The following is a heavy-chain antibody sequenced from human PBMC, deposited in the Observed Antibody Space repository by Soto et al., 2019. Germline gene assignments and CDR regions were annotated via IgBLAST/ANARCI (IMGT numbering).Heavy chain of an antibody. D-gene: IGHD3-16*01. CDR2: ITGSGSTT. V-gene: IGHV3-23*01. J-gene: IGHJ4*02. CDR3: ARRWGALGY. CDR1: GFTFSSYA. Sequence: EVQLMESGGGLVQPGGSLRLSCAASGFTFSSYAMSWVRQAPGKGLEWVSVITGSGSTTYYADSVKGRFTISRDNSKNTLYLQMNSLRAEDTAVYYCARRWGALGYWGQGTLVTVSS.